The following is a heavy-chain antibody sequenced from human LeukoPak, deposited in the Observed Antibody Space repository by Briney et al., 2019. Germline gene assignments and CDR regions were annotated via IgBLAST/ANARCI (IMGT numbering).Heavy chain of an antibody. D-gene: IGHD6-13*01. CDR2: IKSKTDGGTT. V-gene: IGHV3-15*01. CDR1: GFTFSNTW. J-gene: IGHJ4*02. CDR3: TTGLRAADTN. Sequence: PGGSLRLSXAASGFTFSNTWMSWVRQAPGRGLEWVGRIKSKTDGGTTDYAAPVKGRFTISRDDSKNTLYLQMNSLKTEDTAVYYCTTGLRAADTNWGLGNLVTVSS.